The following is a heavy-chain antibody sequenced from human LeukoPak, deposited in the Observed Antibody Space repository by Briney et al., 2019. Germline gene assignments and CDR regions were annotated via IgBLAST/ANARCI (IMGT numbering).Heavy chain of an antibody. V-gene: IGHV3-30*03. CDR2: ISYDGSNK. D-gene: IGHD6-6*01. Sequence: PGRSLRLSCAASGFTFSSYGMHWVRQAPGKGLEWVAVISYDGSNKYYADSVKGRFTISRDNSKNTLYLQMNSLRAEDTAVYYCASDSSSSFGVYWGQGTLVTVSS. J-gene: IGHJ4*02. CDR1: GFTFSSYG. CDR3: ASDSSSSFGVY.